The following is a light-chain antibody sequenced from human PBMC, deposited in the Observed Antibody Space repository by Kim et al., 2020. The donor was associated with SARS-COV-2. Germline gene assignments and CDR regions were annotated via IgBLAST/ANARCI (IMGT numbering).Light chain of an antibody. J-gene: IGLJ1*01. CDR2: QDN. CDR3: QAWDSRTSYV. V-gene: IGLV3-1*01. CDR1: KLGSRY. Sequence: VSPRQTASIACSGNKLGSRYVSWYHQRPGQAPVVVIYQDNTRPTGIPERFSGSNSGNTATLTISGTQAMDEADYYCQAWDSRTSYVFGSGTKVTVL.